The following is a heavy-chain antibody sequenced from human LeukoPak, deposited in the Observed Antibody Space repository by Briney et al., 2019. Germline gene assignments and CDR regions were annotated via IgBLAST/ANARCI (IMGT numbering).Heavy chain of an antibody. J-gene: IGHJ4*02. Sequence: SSETLSLTCTVSGYSISSGYYWGWFRQPPGKGLDWIGSIFHSGSTYYNPSLKSRVTISVDTSKNQFSLKLSSVTAADTAVYYCARGEHIVVVTAAFDYWGQGTLVTVSS. D-gene: IGHD2-21*02. CDR1: GYSISSGYY. CDR3: ARGEHIVVVTAAFDY. V-gene: IGHV4-38-2*02. CDR2: IFHSGST.